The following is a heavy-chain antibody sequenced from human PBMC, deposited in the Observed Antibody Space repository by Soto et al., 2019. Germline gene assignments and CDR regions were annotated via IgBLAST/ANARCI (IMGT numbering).Heavy chain of an antibody. V-gene: IGHV3-9*01. D-gene: IGHD4-17*01. CDR1: GFTFDDYA. J-gene: IGHJ4*02. Sequence: EVQLVESGGGLVQPGRSLRLSCAASGFTFDDYAMHWGRQAPGKGLEWVAGSSGNSGSIGYADSVKGRFTIPRYNAKNSLYLQMKSLRPEDRALYYCAKAPDYGDQRSLGYWGQGTLVTVSS. CDR2: SSGNSGSI. CDR3: AKAPDYGDQRSLGY.